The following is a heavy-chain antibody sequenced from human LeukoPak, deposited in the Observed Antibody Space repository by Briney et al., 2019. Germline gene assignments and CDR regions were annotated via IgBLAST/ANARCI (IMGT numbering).Heavy chain of an antibody. CDR3: AVYGSGSYSLDY. Sequence: ASVKVSCKVSGYTHTELAMHWVRQAPRQEIEWRGGFDPEDGETIYAQKFQGRVTMTEDTSTDTAYMELSSLRSEDTAVYYCAVYGSGSYSLDYWGQGTLVTVSS. V-gene: IGHV1-24*01. J-gene: IGHJ4*02. CDR2: FDPEDGET. CDR1: GYTHTELA. D-gene: IGHD3-10*01.